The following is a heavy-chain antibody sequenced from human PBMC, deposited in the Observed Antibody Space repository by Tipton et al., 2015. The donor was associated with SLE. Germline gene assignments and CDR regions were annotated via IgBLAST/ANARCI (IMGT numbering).Heavy chain of an antibody. Sequence: GLVKPSETLSLTCTVSGGSMNDYYWSWIRQSPGKGLEWIGEINYRGTTVYNPSLKSRVSISGDTSKNQFSLKLTSVTAADTAFYYCARRPTYYYDSSRYYHVSWYFDVWGRGTLVTVSS. CDR3: ARRPTYYYDSSRYYHVSWYFDV. V-gene: IGHV4-34*01. J-gene: IGHJ2*01. CDR2: INYRGTT. CDR1: GGSMNDYY. D-gene: IGHD3-22*01.